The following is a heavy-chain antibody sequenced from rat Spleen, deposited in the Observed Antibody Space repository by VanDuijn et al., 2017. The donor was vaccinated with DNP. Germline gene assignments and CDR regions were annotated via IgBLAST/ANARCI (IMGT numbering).Heavy chain of an antibody. Sequence: EVQLVESGGGLVQPGRSLKLSCAASGFNFNDYWMTWIRQVPGKGLEWVASITSSGGNTYYPDSVKGRFTISRDNAKNTLYLQMNSLRSEDTATYYCASLTSGYFDYWGQGVMVTVSS. CDR3: ASLTSGYFDY. J-gene: IGHJ2*01. D-gene: IGHD4-3*01. CDR1: GFNFNDYW. CDR2: ITSSGGNT. V-gene: IGHV5-31*01.